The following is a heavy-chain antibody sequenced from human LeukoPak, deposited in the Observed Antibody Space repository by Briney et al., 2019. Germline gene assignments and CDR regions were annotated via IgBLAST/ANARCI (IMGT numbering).Heavy chain of an antibody. D-gene: IGHD2-2*01. J-gene: IGHJ4*02. CDR2: IYYSGST. V-gene: IGHV4-59*08. CDR1: GGSISSYY. CDR3: ARLSSTRVIDY. Sequence: SETLSLTCTVSGGSISSYYWSWIRQPAGKGLEWIGYIYYSGSTNYNPSLKSRVTISVDTSKNQFSLKLSSVTAADTAVYYCARLSSTRVIDYWGQGTLVTVSS.